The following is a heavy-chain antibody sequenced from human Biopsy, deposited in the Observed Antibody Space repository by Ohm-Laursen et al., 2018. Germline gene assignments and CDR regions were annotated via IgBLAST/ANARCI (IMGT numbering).Heavy chain of an antibody. J-gene: IGHJ4*02. Sequence: PGTLSLTCTVSGGSISSYYWNWIRQPPGKGLEWIGHISYTGYTSYNASLKSRVTISVDTSRNHFSLRLSSLTAADTAVYYCARGSNDFGGLYFPRWGQGTLLTVSS. D-gene: IGHD4-23*01. CDR2: ISYTGYT. CDR1: GGSISSYY. V-gene: IGHV4-59*01. CDR3: ARGSNDFGGLYFPR.